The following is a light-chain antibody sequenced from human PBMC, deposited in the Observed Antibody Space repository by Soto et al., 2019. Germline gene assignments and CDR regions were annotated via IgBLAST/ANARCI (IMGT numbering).Light chain of an antibody. CDR1: QGISTY. Sequence: DIQMTQSPSSLSASVGDRVTITCRASQGISTYLAWYQQKPGKVPKRLLYAASTLQSGVPSRFSGSGSGTDFTLTISSLQPEEVATYYGQKYNSAPYTFGQGTKLEIK. CDR3: QKYNSAPYT. J-gene: IGKJ2*01. CDR2: AAS. V-gene: IGKV1-27*01.